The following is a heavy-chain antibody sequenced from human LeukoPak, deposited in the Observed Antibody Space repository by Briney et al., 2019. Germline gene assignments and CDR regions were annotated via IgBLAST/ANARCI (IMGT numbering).Heavy chain of an antibody. V-gene: IGHV3-30*02. J-gene: IGHJ5*02. Sequence: PGGSLRLSCAASGFTFSSYGMHWVRQAPGKGLEWVAFIRYDGSNKYYADSVKGRFTISRDNSKNTLYLQMNSLRAEDTAVYYCAKDRYYYGSGSSNWFDPWGQGTLVTVSS. CDR3: AKDRYYYGSGSSNWFDP. CDR2: IRYDGSNK. CDR1: GFTFSSYG. D-gene: IGHD3-10*01.